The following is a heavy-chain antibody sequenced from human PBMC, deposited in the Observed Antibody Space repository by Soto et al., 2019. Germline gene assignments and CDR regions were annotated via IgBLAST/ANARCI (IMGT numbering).Heavy chain of an antibody. CDR3: ARVFSITIFGVVIPPYYYYYMDV. CDR1: GYTFTGYD. Sequence: GASVKVSCKASGYTFTGYDINWVRQATGQGLEWMGWMNPNSGNTGYAQKFQGRVTMTRNTSISTAYMELSSLRSEDTAVYYCARVFSITIFGVVIPPYYYYYMDVWGKGTTVTVSS. D-gene: IGHD3-3*01. J-gene: IGHJ6*03. CDR2: MNPNSGNT. V-gene: IGHV1-8*01.